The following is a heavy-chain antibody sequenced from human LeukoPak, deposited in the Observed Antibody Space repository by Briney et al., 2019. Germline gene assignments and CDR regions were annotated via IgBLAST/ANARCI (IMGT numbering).Heavy chain of an antibody. D-gene: IGHD6-6*01. CDR2: INHSGST. CDR3: ARGIAARKIGYYFDY. V-gene: IGHV4-34*01. Sequence: SGTLSLTCAVYGGSFSGYYWSWIRQPPGKGLEWIGEINHSGSTNYNPSLKSRVTISVDTSKNQFSLKLSSVTAADTAVYYCARGIAARKIGYYFDYWGQGTLVTVSS. J-gene: IGHJ4*02. CDR1: GGSFSGYY.